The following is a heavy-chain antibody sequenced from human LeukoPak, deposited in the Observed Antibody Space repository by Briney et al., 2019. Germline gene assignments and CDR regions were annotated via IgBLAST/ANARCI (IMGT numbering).Heavy chain of an antibody. CDR2: ISDSGRT. D-gene: IGHD6-19*01. Sequence: SETLSLTCTVSAGSITGYYWTWIRQPAGKGLEWIGRISDSGRTYYNPSLESRVTISVDTSKNQFSLKLSSVTAADTAVYYCARTRTVAKYYYYMDVWGKGTTVTVSS. CDR1: AGSITGYY. J-gene: IGHJ6*03. V-gene: IGHV4-4*07. CDR3: ARTRTVAKYYYYMDV.